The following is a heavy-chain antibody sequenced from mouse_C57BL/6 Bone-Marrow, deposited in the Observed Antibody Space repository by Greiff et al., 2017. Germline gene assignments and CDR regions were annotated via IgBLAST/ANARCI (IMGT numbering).Heavy chain of an antibody. J-gene: IGHJ3*01. CDR1: GYTFTSYW. D-gene: IGHD1-1*01. Sequence: LQQPGAELVKPGASVKLSCKASGYTFTSYWMQWVKQRPGQGLEWIGEIDPSDSYTNYNQKFKGKATLTVDTSSSTAYMQLSSLTSEDSAVYYCAKEPIYYYGSSYGGFAYWGQGTLVTVSA. V-gene: IGHV1-50*01. CDR2: IDPSDSYT. CDR3: AKEPIYYYGSSYGGFAY.